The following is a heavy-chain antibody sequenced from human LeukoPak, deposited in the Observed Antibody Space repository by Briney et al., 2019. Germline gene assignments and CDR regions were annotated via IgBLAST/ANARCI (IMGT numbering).Heavy chain of an antibody. V-gene: IGHV4-59*13. D-gene: IGHD6-19*01. CDR3: ARRVVAVARRTYAFDI. Sequence: SETLSLTCSVSGGSIRTYYWSWIRQPPGKGLEYIGYIYYSGSTNYNPSLKSRVTISLDTSKNQFSLKLSSVTAADTAVYYCARRVVAVARRTYAFDIWGQGTMVTVSS. CDR2: IYYSGST. J-gene: IGHJ3*02. CDR1: GGSIRTYY.